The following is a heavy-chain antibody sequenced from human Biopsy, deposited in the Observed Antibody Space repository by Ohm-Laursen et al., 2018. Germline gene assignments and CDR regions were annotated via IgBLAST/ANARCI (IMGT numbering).Heavy chain of an antibody. J-gene: IGHJ3*01. CDR3: ARGYAGLYEAFDF. D-gene: IGHD5-18*01. CDR2: IYNDVST. V-gene: IGHV4-61*01. Sequence: TLSLTCTVSGASVSSGSYDWSWIRQPPGKGLEWIGNIYNDVSTKYNPSLRSRVTISADKSTNQFSLKLGSVTAADTAVYYCARGYAGLYEAFDFWGQGTAVTVSS. CDR1: GASVSSGSYD.